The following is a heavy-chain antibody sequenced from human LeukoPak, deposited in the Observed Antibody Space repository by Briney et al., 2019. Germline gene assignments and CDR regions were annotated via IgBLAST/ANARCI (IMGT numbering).Heavy chain of an antibody. CDR1: GFTFSSYA. CDR3: ARQQTYGIVRDTAFDI. CDR2: ISYDGSNK. J-gene: IGHJ3*02. Sequence: GGSLRPSCAASGFTFSSYAMHWVRQAPGKGLEWVAVISYDGSNKYYADSVKGRFTISRDNSKNTLYVQINSLRAEDTAVYYCARQQTYGIVRDTAFDIWGQGTKVTISS. D-gene: IGHD2-21*01. V-gene: IGHV3-30-3*01.